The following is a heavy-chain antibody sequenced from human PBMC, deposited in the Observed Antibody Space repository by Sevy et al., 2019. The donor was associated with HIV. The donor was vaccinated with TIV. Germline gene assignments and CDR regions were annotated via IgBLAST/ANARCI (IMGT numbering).Heavy chain of an antibody. CDR1: GFTFSSYG. CDR2: ISYDGSKK. V-gene: IGHV3-30*18. CDR3: AKDGRRGNLNPGLH. D-gene: IGHD1-26*01. Sequence: GGSLRLSCAASGFTFSSYGMHWVRQAPGKGLEWVTVISYDGSKKYYAYSVKGRFTISRDNSKNTIYLQMNSLRPEDTAVYYCAKDGRRGNLNPGLHWGQGTLVTVSS. J-gene: IGHJ4*02.